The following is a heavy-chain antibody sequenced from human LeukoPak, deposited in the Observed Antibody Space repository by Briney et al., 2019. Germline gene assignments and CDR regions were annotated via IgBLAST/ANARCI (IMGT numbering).Heavy chain of an antibody. D-gene: IGHD1-1*01. CDR2: VSYSGRT. J-gene: IGHJ4*02. Sequence: SETLSLTCTVSGASISNYYWSWIPQPPGKRLECIGYVSYSGRTNHNPSLKSRVTISADTSKNQFSLKLTSVTAADTAVYYCARHERGAENLDYWGQGTLVTVSS. CDR3: ARHERGAENLDY. CDR1: GASISNYY. V-gene: IGHV4-59*08.